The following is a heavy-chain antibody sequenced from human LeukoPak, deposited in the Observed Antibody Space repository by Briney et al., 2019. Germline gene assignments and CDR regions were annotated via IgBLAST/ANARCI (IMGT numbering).Heavy chain of an antibody. V-gene: IGHV4-39*01. D-gene: IGHD5-24*01. CDR2: IYYSGST. Sequence: SETLSLTCTVSGGSISSSSYYWGWIRQPPGKGLEWIGSIYYSGSTYYNPSLKSRVTISVDTSKNQFSLKLSSVTAADTAVYYCARGKRWLQLHWFDPWGQGPLVSVSS. J-gene: IGHJ5*02. CDR1: GGSISSSSYY. CDR3: ARGKRWLQLHWFDP.